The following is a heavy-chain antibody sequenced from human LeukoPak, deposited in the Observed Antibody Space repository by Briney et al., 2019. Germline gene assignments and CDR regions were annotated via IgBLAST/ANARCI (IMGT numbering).Heavy chain of an antibody. D-gene: IGHD5-18*01. V-gene: IGHV6-1*01. CDR3: ARGDTAMVA. CDR1: GDSLASNSAA. J-gene: IGHJ5*02. CDR2: TYYRSNWYN. Sequence: SQTRSLTCAISGDSLASNSAAWNWIRQSPSRGLDWLGSTYYRSNWYNDYAVSVKSRITINPDTSKNQFSLQLNSVTPEDVAVYYCARGDTAMVAWGQGTLVTVSS.